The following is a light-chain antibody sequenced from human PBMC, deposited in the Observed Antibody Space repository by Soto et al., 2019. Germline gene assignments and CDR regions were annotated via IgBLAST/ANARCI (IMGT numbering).Light chain of an antibody. Sequence: QSVLTQPPSVSGAPGQRVTISCTGSSSNIGAGYDVHWYQQLPGTAPKLLIYGNSTRPSGVPDRFSGSKSGTSASLAITGLQAEDEADYYCQSYDCSLSGVVFGGGTKLTVL. CDR1: SSNIGAGYD. J-gene: IGLJ2*01. V-gene: IGLV1-40*01. CDR2: GNS. CDR3: QSYDCSLSGVV.